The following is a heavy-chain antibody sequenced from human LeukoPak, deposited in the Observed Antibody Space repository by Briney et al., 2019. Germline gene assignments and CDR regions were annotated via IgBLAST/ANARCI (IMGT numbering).Heavy chain of an antibody. CDR3: ARDTIAAAYNWFDP. Sequence: PSETLSLICTVSGYSISSGFHWGWIRQPPGKGLEWIGSIYYSGSTYYNPSLKSRVTISVDTSKNQFSLKLSSVTAADTAVYYCARDTIAAAYNWFDPWGQGTLVTVSS. J-gene: IGHJ5*02. CDR2: IYYSGST. V-gene: IGHV4-38-2*02. CDR1: GYSISSGFH. D-gene: IGHD6-13*01.